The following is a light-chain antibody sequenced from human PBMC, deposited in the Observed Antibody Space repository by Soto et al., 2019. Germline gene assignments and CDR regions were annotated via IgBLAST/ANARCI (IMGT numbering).Light chain of an antibody. J-gene: IGKJ2*01. V-gene: IGKV1-5*03. CDR2: EAS. Sequence: DIQMTQSPSTLSASVGDRVTITCRASQNVKRWLAWYQQKPGKAPSLLIYEASTLQNGVPSRFGGSGSGTEFTLTISSLQPDDYATYSCQHYNVYYMYTFGQGTKVDI. CDR3: QHYNVYYMYT. CDR1: QNVKRW.